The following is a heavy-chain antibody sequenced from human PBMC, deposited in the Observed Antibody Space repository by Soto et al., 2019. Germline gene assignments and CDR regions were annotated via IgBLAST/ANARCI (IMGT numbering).Heavy chain of an antibody. Sequence: NSGHYYLRWISQPPGKGLEWIGYIYYSGCTYYNPSLKSRVTRSVDTSKNRYYLKLSSVTAADTAVHYLATAGITPTGINWCDP. CDR2: IYYSGCT. D-gene: IGHD3-3*02. CDR3: ATAGITPTGINWCDP. V-gene: IGHV4-30-4*01. J-gene: IGHJ5*02. CDR1: NSGHYY.